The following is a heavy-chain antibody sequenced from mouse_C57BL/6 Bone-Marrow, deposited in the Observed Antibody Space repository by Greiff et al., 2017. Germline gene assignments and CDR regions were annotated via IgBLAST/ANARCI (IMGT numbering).Heavy chain of an antibody. CDR2: IDPSDSYT. CDR3: AKGDYDGSWFAY. CDR1: GYTFTSYW. Sequence: VKLQQPGAELVMPGASVKLSCKASGYTFTSYWMHWVKQRPGQGLEWIGEIDPSDSYTNYNQKFKGKSTLTVDKSSSTAYMQLSSLTSEDYAVYYCAKGDYDGSWFAYWGQGTLVTVSA. J-gene: IGHJ3*01. D-gene: IGHD2-4*01. V-gene: IGHV1-69*01.